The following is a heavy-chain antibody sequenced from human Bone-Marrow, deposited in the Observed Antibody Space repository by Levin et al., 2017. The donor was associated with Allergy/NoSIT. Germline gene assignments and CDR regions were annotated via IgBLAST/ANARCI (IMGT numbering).Heavy chain of an antibody. D-gene: IGHD6-19*01. CDR3: ASLASSDWPDAFDV. Sequence: TGGSLRLSCAASGFKFDDFGMSWVRQVPGKGLEWVSGFSSGGGRTGYADSVKGRFTISRDNVKNSLDLEMHSLRAEDTAMYYCASLASSDWPDAFDVWGQGTMVTVSS. CDR1: GFKFDDFG. J-gene: IGHJ3*01. CDR2: FSSGGGRT. V-gene: IGHV3-20*04.